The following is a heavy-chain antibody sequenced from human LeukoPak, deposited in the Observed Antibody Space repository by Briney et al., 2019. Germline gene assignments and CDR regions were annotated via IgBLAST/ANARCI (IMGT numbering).Heavy chain of an antibody. V-gene: IGHV3-33*01. CDR2: IRYDGSNK. Sequence: GGSLRLSCAASGFTFSSYGMHWVRQAPGKGLEWVAVIRYDGSNKYYADSVKGRFTISRDNSKNRLYLQMNSLRAEDTAVYYCARDGYSSGWSLGYFDYWGQGTLVTVSS. CDR3: ARDGYSSGWSLGYFDY. D-gene: IGHD6-19*01. CDR1: GFTFSSYG. J-gene: IGHJ4*02.